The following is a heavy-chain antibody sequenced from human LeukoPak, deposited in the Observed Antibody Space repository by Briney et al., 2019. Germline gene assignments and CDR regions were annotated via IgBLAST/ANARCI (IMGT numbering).Heavy chain of an antibody. J-gene: IGHJ4*02. D-gene: IGHD2-15*01. CDR2: IWYDGSNK. V-gene: IGHV3-33*01. CDR3: ARDLSGGGLDY. CDR1: GFTFSSYG. Sequence: PGGSLRLSCAASGFTFSSYGMHWVRQAPGKGLEWVAVIWYDGSNKYYADSVKGRFTISRDNSKNTLYLQMGSLRPEDTAVFYCARDLSGGGLDYWRQGTLVTVSS.